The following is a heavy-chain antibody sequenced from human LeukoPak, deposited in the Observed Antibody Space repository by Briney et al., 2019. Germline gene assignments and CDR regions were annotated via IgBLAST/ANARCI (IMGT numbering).Heavy chain of an antibody. V-gene: IGHV4-39*01. D-gene: IGHD1-26*01. CDR3: AAPSGPTYYSPVDF. CDR2: IYYSGHT. Sequence: SETLSLTCTVSGAPITTSNHCWGWIRQTPGKTLEWIANIYYSGHTLYNPSLKSRALISVDTSSNQFSLRLTSVTAADTAVYYCAAPSGPTYYSPVDFWGQGTSVSVSS. J-gene: IGHJ4*02. CDR1: GAPITTSNHC.